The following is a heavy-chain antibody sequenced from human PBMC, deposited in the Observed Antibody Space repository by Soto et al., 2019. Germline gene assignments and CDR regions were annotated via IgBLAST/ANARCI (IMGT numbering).Heavy chain of an antibody. J-gene: IGHJ4*02. CDR3: ARERYCSGGSCYPEY. CDR2: IYYSGST. V-gene: IGHV4-59*01. CDR1: GGSISSYY. D-gene: IGHD2-15*01. Sequence: SETLSLTCTVSGGSISSYYWSWIRQPPGKGLEWIGYIYYSGSTNYNPSLRSRVTISVDTSKNQFSLKLRSVTAADTAVYYCARERYCSGGSCYPEYWGQGTLVTVSS.